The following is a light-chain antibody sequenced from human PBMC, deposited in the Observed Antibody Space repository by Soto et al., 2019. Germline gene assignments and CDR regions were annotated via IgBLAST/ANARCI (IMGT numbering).Light chain of an antibody. V-gene: IGKV3-11*01. CDR1: QRVSSY. CDR3: QQRSNWPRGFT. J-gene: IGKJ3*01. Sequence: EIVLTQSPAPLSFSPGEKPTLSCRASQRVSSYLAWYQQKPGQAPRLLIYDASNRATGIPARFSGSGSGTDFTLTISSLEPEDFAVYYCQQRSNWPRGFTFGPGTKVDIK. CDR2: DAS.